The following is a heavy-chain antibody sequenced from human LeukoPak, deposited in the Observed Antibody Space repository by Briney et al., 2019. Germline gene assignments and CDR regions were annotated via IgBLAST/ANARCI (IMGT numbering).Heavy chain of an antibody. CDR3: TTNYGIPPGVWEFDY. D-gene: IGHD3-9*01. Sequence: KTDGGTTDYAAPVKGRFTISRDDSKNTLYLQMNSLKTEDTAVYYCTTNYGIPPGVWEFDYWGQGTLVTVSS. V-gene: IGHV3-15*01. CDR2: KTDGGTT. J-gene: IGHJ4*02.